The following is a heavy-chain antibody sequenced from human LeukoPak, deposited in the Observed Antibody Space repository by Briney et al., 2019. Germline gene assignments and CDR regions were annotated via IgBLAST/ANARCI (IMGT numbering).Heavy chain of an antibody. J-gene: IGHJ4*02. CDR2: ISSSSTI. CDR1: GFTFSSYS. Sequence: GGSLRLSCAASGFTFSSYSMNWVRQAPGKGLEWVSYISSSSTIYYADSVKGRFTISRDNSKNTLYLQMNSLRAEDTAVYYCARERLLWFGELLPSDYWGQGTLVTVSS. V-gene: IGHV3-48*01. CDR3: ARERLLWFGELLPSDY. D-gene: IGHD3-10*01.